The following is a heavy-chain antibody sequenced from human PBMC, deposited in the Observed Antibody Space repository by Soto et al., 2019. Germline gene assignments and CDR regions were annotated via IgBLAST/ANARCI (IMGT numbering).Heavy chain of an antibody. CDR1: GFTFSSYA. D-gene: IGHD6-19*01. V-gene: IGHV3-23*01. J-gene: IGHJ6*03. CDR3: AKVGGTRYYYYYYMDV. Sequence: GGSLRLSCAASGFTFSSYAMSWVRQAPGKGLEWVSAISGSGGSTYYADSVKDRFTISRDNSKNTLYLQMNSLRAEDTAVYYCAKVGGTRYYYYYYMDVWGKGTTVTVSS. CDR2: ISGSGGST.